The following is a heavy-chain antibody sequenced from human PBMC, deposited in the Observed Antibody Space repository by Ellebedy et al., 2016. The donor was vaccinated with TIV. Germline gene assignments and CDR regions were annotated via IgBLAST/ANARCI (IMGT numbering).Heavy chain of an antibody. Sequence: GESLKISXAASGFTFSTYAIHWVRQAPGRGLECVALISHDESNKNYADSVKGRFTISRDNSKNTLFLQMNSLRAEDTAVYYCSKPLGRDSGYDFAFDIWGQGTMVTVSS. CDR2: ISHDESNK. D-gene: IGHD5-12*01. J-gene: IGHJ3*02. V-gene: IGHV3-30-3*02. CDR3: SKPLGRDSGYDFAFDI. CDR1: GFTFSTYA.